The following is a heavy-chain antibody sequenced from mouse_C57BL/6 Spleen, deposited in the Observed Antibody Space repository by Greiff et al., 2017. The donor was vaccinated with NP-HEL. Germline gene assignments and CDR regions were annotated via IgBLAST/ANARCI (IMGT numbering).Heavy chain of an antibody. J-gene: IGHJ3*01. CDR3: ARGHYDGFAY. V-gene: IGHV1-82*01. D-gene: IGHD1-2*01. CDR2: IYPGGGDT. CDR1: GYAFSSSW. Sequence: VHLVESGPELVKPGASVKISCKASGYAFSSSWMNWVKQRPGKGLEWIGRIYPGGGDTNYNGKFKGKATLTADKSSSTAYMQLSSLTSEDSAVYFCARGHYDGFAYWGQGTLVTVSA.